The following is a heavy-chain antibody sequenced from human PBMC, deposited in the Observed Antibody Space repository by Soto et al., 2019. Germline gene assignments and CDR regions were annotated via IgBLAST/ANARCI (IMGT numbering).Heavy chain of an antibody. J-gene: IGHJ3*02. Sequence: PGGSLRLSCAVSGFTVSSDYMSWVRQAPGKGLEWVSAIYSGGGTYYADSVKGRFTISRDNSKNTLYLQMNSLRVEDTAVYYCARELLGYCSGGSCYHHDAFDIWGQGTMVTVSS. V-gene: IGHV3-66*01. CDR1: GFTVSSDY. D-gene: IGHD2-15*01. CDR3: ARELLGYCSGGSCYHHDAFDI. CDR2: IYSGGGT.